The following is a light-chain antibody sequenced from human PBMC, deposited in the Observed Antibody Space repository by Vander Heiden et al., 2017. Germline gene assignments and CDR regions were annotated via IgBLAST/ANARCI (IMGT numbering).Light chain of an antibody. CDR3: QQYYSFPFT. CDR2: AAC. Sequence: ASWMTQSPSLLSASTGDRVTITCRMSQAMSSDLAWYQPKPGKAPELMFYAACTLQSGVPARFSGSGSGTVFTLTIRCLQTEDFATYYCQQYYSFPFTFGPETKVDIK. CDR1: QAMSSD. V-gene: IGKV1D-8*02. J-gene: IGKJ3*01.